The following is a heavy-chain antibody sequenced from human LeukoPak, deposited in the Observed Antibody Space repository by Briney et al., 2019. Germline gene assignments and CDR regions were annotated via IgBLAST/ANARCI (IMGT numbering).Heavy chain of an antibody. CDR3: ARDRSDSDDYVLPNY. V-gene: IGHV1-69*04. CDR2: IIPILGIA. D-gene: IGHD4-17*01. J-gene: IGHJ4*02. CDR1: VYTFTGYY. Sequence: SVTVSCKASVYTFTGYYMQWVRQAPGQGLEWMGRIIPILGIANYAQKFQGRVTITADKSTSTAYMELSSLRSEDTAVYYCARDRSDSDDYVLPNYWGQGTLVTVSS.